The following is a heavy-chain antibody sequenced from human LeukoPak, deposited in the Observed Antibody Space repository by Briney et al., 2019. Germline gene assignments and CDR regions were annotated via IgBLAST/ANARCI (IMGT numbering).Heavy chain of an antibody. Sequence: SETLSLTYTVSGGSISSGGYYWSWIRQHPGKGLEWIGYIYYSGSTYYNPSPKSRVTISVDTSKNQFSLKLSSVTAADTAVYYCAVEVNDYVTQWGQGTLVTVSS. CDR3: AVEVNDYVTQ. D-gene: IGHD4-17*01. J-gene: IGHJ4*02. CDR1: GGSISSGGYY. V-gene: IGHV4-31*03. CDR2: IYYSGST.